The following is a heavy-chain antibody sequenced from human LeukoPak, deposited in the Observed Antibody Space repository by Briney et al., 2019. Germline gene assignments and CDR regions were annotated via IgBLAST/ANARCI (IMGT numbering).Heavy chain of an antibody. J-gene: IGHJ3*01. Sequence: GGSLRLSCAGSGFIYSTHAMSWVRQAPGKGLEWVASISGSGDSLYYADSAKGRFTISRDNAKQTLYLQMTSLRDEDTALYYCAKMGTVTYLGFGDAFDFWGRGTVVTVSS. CDR3: AKMGTVTYLGFGDAFDF. CDR2: ISGSGDSL. V-gene: IGHV3-23*01. D-gene: IGHD4-17*01. CDR1: GFIYSTHA.